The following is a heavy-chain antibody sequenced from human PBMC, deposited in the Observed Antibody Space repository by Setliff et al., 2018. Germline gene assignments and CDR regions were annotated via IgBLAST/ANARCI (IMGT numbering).Heavy chain of an antibody. Sequence: KSGGSLRLSCTASGFTFGDYAMSWVRQAPGKGLEWVSYISNDAYTIHYADSMKGRLTISRDNSKNSVFLQMNSLRVEDTAVYYCARVHYETSTYSPTLFDHWGQGALVTVSS. D-gene: IGHD3-22*01. V-gene: IGHV3-11*01. CDR3: ARVHYETSTYSPTLFDH. CDR1: GFTFGDYA. CDR2: ISNDAYTI. J-gene: IGHJ4*02.